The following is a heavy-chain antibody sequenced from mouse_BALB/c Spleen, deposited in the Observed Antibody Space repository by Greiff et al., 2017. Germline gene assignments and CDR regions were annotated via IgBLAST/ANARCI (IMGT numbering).Heavy chain of an antibody. V-gene: IGHV5-17*02. CDR2: ISSGSSTI. CDR3: ARCVDGYYQFYAMDY. CDR1: GFTFSSFG. J-gene: IGHJ4*01. Sequence: EVQLQESGGGLVQPGGSRKLSCAASGFTFSSFGMHWVRQAPEKGLEWVAYISSGSSTIYYADTVKGRFTISRDNPKNTLFLQMTSLRSEDTAMYYCARCVDGYYQFYAMDYWGQGTSVTVSS. D-gene: IGHD2-3*01.